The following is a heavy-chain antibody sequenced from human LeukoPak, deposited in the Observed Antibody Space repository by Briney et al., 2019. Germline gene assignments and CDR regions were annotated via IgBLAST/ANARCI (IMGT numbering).Heavy chain of an antibody. CDR2: VYYSGST. D-gene: IGHD7-27*01. V-gene: IGHV4-59*01. CDR1: GGSISSYY. CDR3: ARDSGELGIEY. Sequence: PSETLSLTCTVSGGSISSYYWSWIRQPPGKGLEWIGYVYYSGSTNYNPSLKSRVTISVDTSKNQFSLKLSSVTAADTAVYYCARDSGELGIEYWGQGTLVTVSS. J-gene: IGHJ4*02.